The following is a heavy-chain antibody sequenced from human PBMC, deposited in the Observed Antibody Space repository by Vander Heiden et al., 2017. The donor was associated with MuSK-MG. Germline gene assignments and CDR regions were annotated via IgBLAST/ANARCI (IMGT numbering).Heavy chain of an antibody. Sequence: EVQLVESGGGLVKPGGSLRLYCAASGFTFSSYSMNWVRQAPGKGLEWVSSISSSSSYIYYTDSVKGRFTISRDNAKNSLYLQMNSLRAEDTAVYYCARDNGDSPYYFDYWGQGTLVTVSS. J-gene: IGHJ4*02. V-gene: IGHV3-21*01. CDR3: ARDNGDSPYYFDY. CDR2: ISSSSSYI. CDR1: GFTFSSYS. D-gene: IGHD4-17*01.